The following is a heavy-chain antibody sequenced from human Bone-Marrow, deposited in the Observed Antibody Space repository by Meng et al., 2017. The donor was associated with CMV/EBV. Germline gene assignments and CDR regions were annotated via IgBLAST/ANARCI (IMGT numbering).Heavy chain of an antibody. CDR2: ISAYNGNT. V-gene: IGHV1-18*01. D-gene: IGHD1-14*01. J-gene: IGHJ6*02. Sequence: ASVQVSCKASGYTFTSNGISWVRQAPGQGLEWMGWISAYNGNTSYAQKLQGRVTMTTDTTTSTAHMELMSLRSVDTAVYYCASAWGGRNLFYYYGMDVWGQGTMVPVSS. CDR3: ASAWGGRNLFYYYGMDV. CDR1: GYTFTSNG.